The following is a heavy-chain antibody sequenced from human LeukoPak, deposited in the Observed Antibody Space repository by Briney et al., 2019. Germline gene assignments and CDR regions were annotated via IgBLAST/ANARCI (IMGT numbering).Heavy chain of an antibody. CDR2: IHYSGST. Sequence: SQTLSLTCTVSGGSISRGAYYCSWIRQHPGKGLEWIGYIHYSGSTYYNPSLKSRLIISVDTSKNQFSLNLTSVTAADTAVYYCASGGALIATLAYWGQGTLVTVSS. CDR3: ASGGALIATLAY. J-gene: IGHJ4*02. D-gene: IGHD2-21*01. CDR1: GGSISRGAYY. V-gene: IGHV4-31*03.